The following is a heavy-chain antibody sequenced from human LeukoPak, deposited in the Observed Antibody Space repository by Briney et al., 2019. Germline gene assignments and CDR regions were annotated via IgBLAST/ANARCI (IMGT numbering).Heavy chain of an antibody. J-gene: IGHJ6*03. Sequence: PGGSLRLSCAASGFTFSSYAMSWVRQAPGKGLEWVSAISGSGGSTYYADSVKGRFTISRDNSKNTLYLQMNSLRAEDTAVYYCAKDPGPYTYYYYYYMDVWGKGTTVTVSS. V-gene: IGHV3-23*01. CDR1: GFTFSSYA. D-gene: IGHD2-2*02. CDR2: ISGSGGST. CDR3: AKDPGPYTYYYYYYMDV.